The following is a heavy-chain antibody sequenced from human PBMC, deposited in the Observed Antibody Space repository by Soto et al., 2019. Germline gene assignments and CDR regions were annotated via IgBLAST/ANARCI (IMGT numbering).Heavy chain of an antibody. V-gene: IGHV3-53*01. CDR2: IYSTGTT. Sequence: EVQLVESGGGLIQPGGSLKLSCAASGFTVGNNYMSWVRQAPGKGLEWVSLIYSTGTTKYADSVKGRFTVSRDNAKNTLYLQMNSLRAEETAVYYCAKDGRGSGRHENSVGYWGQGTLVTVSS. CDR1: GFTVGNNY. D-gene: IGHD3-10*01. J-gene: IGHJ4*02. CDR3: AKDGRGSGRHENSVGY.